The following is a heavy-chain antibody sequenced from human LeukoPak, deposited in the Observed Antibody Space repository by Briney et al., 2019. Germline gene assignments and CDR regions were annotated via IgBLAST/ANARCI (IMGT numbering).Heavy chain of an antibody. D-gene: IGHD3-3*01. J-gene: IGHJ5*02. Sequence: ASVKVSCKASGYTFTSYSMHWVRQAPGQGLEWMGIINPSGGSTSYAQKFQGRVTMTRDTSTSTVYMELSSLRSEDTAVYYCARAARVYNWFDPWGQGTLVTVSS. CDR2: INPSGGST. CDR1: GYTFTSYS. V-gene: IGHV1-46*03. CDR3: ARAARVYNWFDP.